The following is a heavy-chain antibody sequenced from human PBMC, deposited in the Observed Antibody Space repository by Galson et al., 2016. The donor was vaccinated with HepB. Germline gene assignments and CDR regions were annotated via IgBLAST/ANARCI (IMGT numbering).Heavy chain of an antibody. CDR1: GYSFATYW. Sequence: SGAEVKKAGESLKISCEGSGYSFATYWIGWVRQMPGKGLEWMGIIYPGDSDTRYSPSFQGQVTISADKSISTAYLQWSSLKASDTAMYSCATQGAYGDYGRGYFDLWGRGPLVTVSS. CDR2: IYPGDSDT. J-gene: IGHJ2*01. D-gene: IGHD4-17*01. V-gene: IGHV5-51*03. CDR3: ATQGAYGDYGRGYFDL.